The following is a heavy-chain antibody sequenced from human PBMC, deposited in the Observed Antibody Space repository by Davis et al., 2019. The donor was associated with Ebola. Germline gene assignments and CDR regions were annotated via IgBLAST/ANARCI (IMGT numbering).Heavy chain of an antibody. CDR1: GFTLSGYS. CDR3: AKEMEVTKPYDH. J-gene: IGHJ4*02. CDR2: ISGFSSRI. V-gene: IGHV3-48*02. Sequence: PGGSLRLSCAASGFTLSGYSMNWVRQAPGKGPEWLSYISGFSSRIFYADSVKGRFTTSRDNAKNSLYLQTNSLRDEDTAVYYCAKEMEVTKPYDHWGQGTLVTVSS. D-gene: IGHD2-21*02.